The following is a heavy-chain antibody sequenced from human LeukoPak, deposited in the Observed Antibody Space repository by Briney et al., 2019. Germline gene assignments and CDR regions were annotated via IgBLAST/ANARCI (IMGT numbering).Heavy chain of an antibody. CDR1: GGSISSGSYY. V-gene: IGHV4-61*02. CDR3: ARVFGYSYGFYYYYYMDV. Sequence: PSETLSLTCTVSGGSISSGSYYWSWIRQPAGKGLEWIGRIYTSGSTNYNPSLKSRVTISVDTSKNQFSLKLSSVTAADTAVYYCARVFGYSYGFYYYYYMDVWGKGTTVTISS. D-gene: IGHD5-18*01. CDR2: IYTSGST. J-gene: IGHJ6*03.